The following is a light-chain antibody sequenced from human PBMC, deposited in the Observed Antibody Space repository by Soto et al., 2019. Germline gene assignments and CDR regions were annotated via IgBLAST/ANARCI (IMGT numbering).Light chain of an antibody. Sequence: ETVLTQSPGTLSLSPGERATLSCRASQSVRSSYLAWYQQKPGQTPRLLIYGASSRATGIPDRFSGSGSGTDFTLTISSLEPEDFAVYFCQQYSSPPATFGQGTTVEIK. CDR2: GAS. CDR1: QSVRSSY. V-gene: IGKV3-20*01. J-gene: IGKJ1*01. CDR3: QQYSSPPAT.